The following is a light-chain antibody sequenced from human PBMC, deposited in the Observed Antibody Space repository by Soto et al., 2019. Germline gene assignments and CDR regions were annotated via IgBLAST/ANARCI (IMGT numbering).Light chain of an antibody. V-gene: IGKV3-20*01. CDR2: GAS. CDR3: QHYGSSLLT. J-gene: IGKJ4*01. Sequence: EIVLTQSPGTLSLSPGERVTLSCRASQSISSSYLAWYQQKPGQAPRLVIYGASSRATGIPDRFSGSGSGTDFTITISRLEPEDFAVYYCQHYGSSLLTFGGGTKVEIK. CDR1: QSISSSY.